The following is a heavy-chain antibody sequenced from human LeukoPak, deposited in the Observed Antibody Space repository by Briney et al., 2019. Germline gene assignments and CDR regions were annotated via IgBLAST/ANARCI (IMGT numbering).Heavy chain of an antibody. Sequence: GGSLRLSCAASGFTFSSYGMHWVRQAPGKGLEWVAVISKDGSNQYHTDSVKGRFTISRDNSKNTLYLQMSSLRAEDTAVYYCAKEEAGYCSGGSCYSLNYWGQGTLVTVSS. CDR2: ISKDGSNQ. V-gene: IGHV3-30*18. CDR3: AKEEAGYCSGGSCYSLNY. CDR1: GFTFSSYG. D-gene: IGHD2-15*01. J-gene: IGHJ4*02.